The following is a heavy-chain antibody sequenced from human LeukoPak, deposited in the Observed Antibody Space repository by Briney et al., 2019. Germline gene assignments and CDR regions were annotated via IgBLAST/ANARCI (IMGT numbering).Heavy chain of an antibody. CDR3: AREAPTDKVTRSGAFDI. D-gene: IGHD5-18*01. CDR2: IYSGGST. V-gene: IGHV3-66*01. Sequence: PGGSLRLSCAASGFTVSNNYINWIRQAPGKGLEWVSVIYSGGSTYYAGSVRGRFTISRDSSKNTVHLQMNSLRAEDTAVYYCAREAPTDKVTRSGAFDIWGQGTMVAVSS. CDR1: GFTVSNNY. J-gene: IGHJ3*02.